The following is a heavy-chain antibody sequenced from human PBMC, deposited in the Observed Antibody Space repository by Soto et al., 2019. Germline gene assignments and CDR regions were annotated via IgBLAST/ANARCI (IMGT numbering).Heavy chain of an antibody. V-gene: IGHV1-2*02. J-gene: IGHJ4*02. Sequence: ASVKVSCKASGYTFTGYYMHWVRQAPGQGLEWMGWINPNSGGTNYAQKFQGRVTITADKSTSTAYMELNSLRSEDTAVYYCASLVEMATTTEPIDYWGQGTLVTVSS. CDR2: INPNSGGT. D-gene: IGHD5-12*01. CDR1: GYTFTGYY. CDR3: ASLVEMATTTEPIDY.